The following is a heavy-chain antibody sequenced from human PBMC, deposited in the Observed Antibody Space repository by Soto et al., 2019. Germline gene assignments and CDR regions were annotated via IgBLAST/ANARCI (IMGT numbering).Heavy chain of an antibody. D-gene: IGHD2-15*01. Sequence: SETLSLTCTVSGGSISSSSYYWGWIRQPPGKGLEWIGSIYYSGSTNYNPSLKSRVTISVDTSKNQFSLKLSSVTAADTAVYYCASNVVVVAATRWFDPWGQGTLVTVSS. CDR3: ASNVVVVAATRWFDP. J-gene: IGHJ5*02. V-gene: IGHV4-39*01. CDR1: GGSISSSSYY. CDR2: IYYSGST.